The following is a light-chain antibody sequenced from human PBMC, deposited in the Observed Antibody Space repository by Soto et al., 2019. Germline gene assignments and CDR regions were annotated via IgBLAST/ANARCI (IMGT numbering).Light chain of an antibody. J-gene: IGLJ1*01. Sequence: QSALTQPRSGSGSPGQSVTISCTGTSSDVGGYNYVSWYQQHPGKAPKLMIYDVSKRPSGVPDRFSGFKSGNTASLTISGLQVEEEAVCSCCSHAVTYIYVFGTGTKVTV. CDR1: SSDVGGYNY. CDR2: DVS. CDR3: CSHAVTYIYV. V-gene: IGLV2-11*01.